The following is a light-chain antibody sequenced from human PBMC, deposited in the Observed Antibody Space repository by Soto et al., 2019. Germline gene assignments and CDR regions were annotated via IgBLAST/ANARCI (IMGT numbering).Light chain of an antibody. CDR2: GAS. CDR1: QSVSSSY. J-gene: IGKJ5*01. Sequence: ELVLTHSPGTLSLSPGERATLSCRASQSVSSSYLAWYQQKPGQAPRLFIYGASSRATGIPDRFSGSGSGTDFTLTISRLEPEDFAVYYCQQYGSSLAITFGQGTRLEIK. CDR3: QQYGSSLAIT. V-gene: IGKV3-20*01.